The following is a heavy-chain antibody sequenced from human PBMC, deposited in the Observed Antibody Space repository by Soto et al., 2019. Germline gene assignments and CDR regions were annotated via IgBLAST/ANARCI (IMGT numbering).Heavy chain of an antibody. V-gene: IGHV4-59*01. J-gene: IGHJ6*02. CDR1: GGSISSYY. CDR2: IYFSGST. CDR3: ARERAAVGRYYNGMDV. Sequence: PSETLSLTXTVSGGSISSYYWSWIRQPPGKGLEWIGYIYFSGSTNYNPSLKSRVSISVDTSKNQFSLKLSSVTAADTAVYYCARERAAVGRYYNGMDVWGQGTTVTVSS. D-gene: IGHD6-13*01.